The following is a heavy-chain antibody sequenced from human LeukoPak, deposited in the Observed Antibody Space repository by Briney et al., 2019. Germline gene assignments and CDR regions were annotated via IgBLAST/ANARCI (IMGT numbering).Heavy chain of an antibody. CDR2: INPNTGGI. J-gene: IGHJ4*02. CDR1: GYTFTDYY. CDR3: ARGAYPYCSRGTCFLAHFDS. Sequence: ASVKVSCKASGYTFTDYYIHWVRQAPGQGLECMGWINPNTGGIYHPQRFQGRVTMTRDTSISTASMELSGLTSDDTAVYYCARGAYPYCSRGTCFLAHFDSWGQGTLVTVSS. D-gene: IGHD2-15*01. V-gene: IGHV1-2*02.